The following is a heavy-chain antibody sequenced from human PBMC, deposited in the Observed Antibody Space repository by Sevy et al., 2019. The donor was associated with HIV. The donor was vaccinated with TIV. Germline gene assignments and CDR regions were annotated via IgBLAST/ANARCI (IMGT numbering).Heavy chain of an antibody. D-gene: IGHD3-3*01. J-gene: IGHJ6*02. CDR2: IIPIFGTA. CDR1: GGTFRNSG. V-gene: IGHV1-69*13. Sequence: ASVKVSRTASGGTFRNSGITWVRQAPGQGLEWMGGIIPIFGTANYAQNFQGRVTITADESTNTAYMELSSLRSDDTAVYYCARFTIFGVVLGGYYMDVWGQGTTVTVSS. CDR3: ARFTIFGVVLGGYYMDV.